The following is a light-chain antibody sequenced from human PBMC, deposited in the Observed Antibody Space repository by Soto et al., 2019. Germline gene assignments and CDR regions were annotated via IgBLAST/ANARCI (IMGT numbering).Light chain of an antibody. J-gene: IGKJ4*01. CDR1: QSISSN. Sequence: EIVMTQSPAPLSVSPGERATLSCRASQSISSNLAWYQQKPGQAPRLLMFRTSSRATGFPARFSGSGSGTEFNLTISSLQSEYFGVYCCQQYNNWPRATFGGGTKVEIK. CDR3: QQYNNWPRAT. V-gene: IGKV3-15*01. CDR2: RTS.